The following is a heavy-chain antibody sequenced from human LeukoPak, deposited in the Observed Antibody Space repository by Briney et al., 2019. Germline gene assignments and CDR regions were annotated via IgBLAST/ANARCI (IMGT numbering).Heavy chain of an antibody. Sequence: PSETLSLTCAVYGGSFSGYYWSWIRQPPGKGLEWIGEINHSGSTNYNPSLKSRVTISVDTSKNQFSLKLSSVTAADTAVYYCARSGARPLDYWGQGTLVTVSS. CDR1: GGSFSGYY. CDR3: ARSGARPLDY. D-gene: IGHD6-6*01. CDR2: INHSGST. V-gene: IGHV4-34*01. J-gene: IGHJ4*02.